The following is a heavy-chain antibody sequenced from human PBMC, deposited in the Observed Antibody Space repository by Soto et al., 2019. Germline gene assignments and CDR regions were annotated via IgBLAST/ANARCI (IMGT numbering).Heavy chain of an antibody. V-gene: IGHV1-69*12. CDR1: GGTFSTYA. Sequence: QVQLVQSGAEVKKPGSSVKVSCKASGGTFSTYAIRWVRQAPGQGLEWMGGIIPIFGTAKYAQSLLGRVTITADEATSTVYMELSSLRSEDTAVYYCASPGVTPYWGQGTLVTVSS. CDR3: ASPGVTPY. D-gene: IGHD3-10*01. J-gene: IGHJ4*02. CDR2: IIPIFGTA.